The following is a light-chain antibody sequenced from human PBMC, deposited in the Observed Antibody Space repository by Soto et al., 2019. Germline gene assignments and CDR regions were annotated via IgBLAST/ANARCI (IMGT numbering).Light chain of an antibody. V-gene: IGKV3-15*01. CDR1: QSVSSN. J-gene: IGKJ1*01. CDR3: QQYKNWPPTWA. Sequence: EIVMTQSPATLSVSPGERATLSCRASQSVSSNLAWYQQKPGQAPRLLIYGASTRATGIPARFSGSGSGTEFTRTISSLQSEDFAVYYCQQYKNWPPTWAFGQGTKVEIK. CDR2: GAS.